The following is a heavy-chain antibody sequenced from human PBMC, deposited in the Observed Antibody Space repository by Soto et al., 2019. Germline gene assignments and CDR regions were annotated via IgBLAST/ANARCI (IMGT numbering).Heavy chain of an antibody. D-gene: IGHD1-1*01. CDR3: ASFVGRNNWYLDL. CDR1: GRSISDSYYY. J-gene: IGHJ2*01. CDR2: IYYDGNT. Sequence: QLQLQEPVPGLVKPSETLCLICAVSGRSISDSYYYWGWIRQPPGKGLEWIGNIYYDGNTYYNPSLKSRVTISRDTSKNRFSLKMTSVTAADTAVYYCASFVGRNNWYLDLWGPGTLVTVSS. V-gene: IGHV4-39*01.